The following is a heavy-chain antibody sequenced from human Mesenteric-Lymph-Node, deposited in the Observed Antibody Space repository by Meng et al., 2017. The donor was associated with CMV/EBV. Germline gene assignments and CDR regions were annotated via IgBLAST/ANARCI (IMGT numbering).Heavy chain of an antibody. CDR1: GFTFSTYS. CDR2: IYSGESTI. D-gene: IGHD2-15*01. Sequence: GGSLRLSCVASGFTFSTYSMNWVRQAPGKGLEWVSLIYSGESTIYYADSVKGRFTISRDNAKSSVYLQINSLRAEDTAVYYCARDVGVALDSWGQGTLVTVSS. CDR3: ARDVGVALDS. V-gene: IGHV3-48*04. J-gene: IGHJ4*02.